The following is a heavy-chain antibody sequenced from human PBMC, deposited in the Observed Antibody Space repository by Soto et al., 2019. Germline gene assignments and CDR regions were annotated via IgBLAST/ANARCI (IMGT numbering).Heavy chain of an antibody. CDR2: IYYSGST. Sequence: PSETLSLTCTVSGGSISSYYWSWIRQPPGKGLEWIGYIYYSGSTNYNPSLKSRVTISVDTSKNQFSLKLSSVTAADTAVYYCARLDKCCGDCYNFDYWGQGTLVTVS. J-gene: IGHJ4*02. D-gene: IGHD2-21*02. V-gene: IGHV4-59*08. CDR3: ARLDKCCGDCYNFDY. CDR1: GGSISSYY.